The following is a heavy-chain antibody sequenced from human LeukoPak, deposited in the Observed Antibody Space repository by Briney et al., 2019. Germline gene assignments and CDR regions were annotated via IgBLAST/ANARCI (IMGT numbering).Heavy chain of an antibody. CDR1: GYTFTGNY. V-gene: IGHV1-2*02. CDR3: ARDTRGASAFDI. Sequence: ASVKVSCKASGYTFTGNYMHWVRQAPGQGLEWMGWINPNSGGTNYAQKFQGRVTMTRDTSISTAYMELSRLRSDDTAVYYCARDTRGASAFDIWGQGTMVTVSS. CDR2: INPNSGGT. D-gene: IGHD1-26*01. J-gene: IGHJ3*02.